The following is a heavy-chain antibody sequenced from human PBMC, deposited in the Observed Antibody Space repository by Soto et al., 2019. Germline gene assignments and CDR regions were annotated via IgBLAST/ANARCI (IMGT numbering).Heavy chain of an antibody. CDR1: GFPFSTYS. CDR2: ISYTSSTI. J-gene: IGHJ5*02. Sequence: GGSLRLSCAASGFPFSTYSMNWVRQAPGKGLEWVSYISYTSSTIYYADSVKGRFTISRDNAKNSLFLQMNSLRDEDTAVYYCARDNGWAGSSDPWGQGPLVTVSS. CDR3: ARDNGWAGSSDP. V-gene: IGHV3-48*02.